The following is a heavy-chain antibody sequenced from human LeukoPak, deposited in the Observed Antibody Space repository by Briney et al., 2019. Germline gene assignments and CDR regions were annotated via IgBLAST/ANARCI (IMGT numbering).Heavy chain of an antibody. D-gene: IGHD3-16*01. Sequence: GGSLRLSCAASGFSFSTYAISWIRLAPGKGLEWVSAIVGSGGTTYSSDSVKGRFTISRDNSKNTLYLQMDSLTVDDTAIYYCARNAFAYYFDYWGQGTLVTVS. CDR3: ARNAFAYYFDY. CDR2: IVGSGGTT. V-gene: IGHV3-23*01. J-gene: IGHJ4*02. CDR1: GFSFSTYA.